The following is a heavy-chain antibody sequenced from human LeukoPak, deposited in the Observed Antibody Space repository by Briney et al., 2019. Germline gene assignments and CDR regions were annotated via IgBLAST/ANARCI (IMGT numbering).Heavy chain of an antibody. V-gene: IGHV3-53*01. CDR2: IYSDNT. J-gene: IGHJ4*02. CDR3: ARRAGAYSHPYDY. CDR1: GFTVSSNS. D-gene: IGHD4/OR15-4a*01. Sequence: PGGSLRLSRTVSGFTVSSNSMSWVRQAPGKGLEWVSFIYSDNTHYSDSVKGRFTISRHNSKNTLYLQMNSLRAEDTAVYYCARRAGAYSHPYDYWGQGTLVTVSS.